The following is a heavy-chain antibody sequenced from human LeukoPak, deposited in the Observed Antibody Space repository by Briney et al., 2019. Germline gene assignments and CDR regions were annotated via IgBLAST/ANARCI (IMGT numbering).Heavy chain of an antibody. V-gene: IGHV3-23*01. CDR2: ISGSGGST. J-gene: IGHJ4*02. Sequence: PGGSLRLSCAASGFTFSNAWMSWVRQAPGKGLEWVSAISGSGGSTYYADSVKGRFTISRDNSKNTLYLQMNSLRAEDTAVYYCAKTAGDYSYFDYWGQGTLVTVSS. CDR3: AKTAGDYSYFDY. D-gene: IGHD4-17*01. CDR1: GFTFSNAW.